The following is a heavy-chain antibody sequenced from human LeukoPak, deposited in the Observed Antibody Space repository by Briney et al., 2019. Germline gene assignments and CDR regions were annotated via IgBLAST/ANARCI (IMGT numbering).Heavy chain of an antibody. J-gene: IGHJ4*02. CDR2: FHTEDHER. V-gene: IGHV1-24*01. Sequence: GASVKVSCKVSGYTLAELPMHWVRQAPGKGLEWMGGFHTEDHERVYAQRFQGRIILTEDNSTDTTYMELSGLTSEDTAIYFCTHFDYWGQGTPITVSS. CDR3: THFDY. CDR1: GYTLAELP.